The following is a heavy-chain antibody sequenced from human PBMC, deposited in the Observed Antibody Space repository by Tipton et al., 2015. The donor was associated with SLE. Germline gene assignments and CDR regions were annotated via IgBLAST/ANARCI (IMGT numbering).Heavy chain of an antibody. V-gene: IGHV4-30-2*01. CDR1: GASITIGGYS. J-gene: IGHJ2*01. CDR3: ARLAESPGYFDL. Sequence: TLSLTCTVSGASITIGGYSWSWIRQPPGKGLEWIGYIHHSGSTYYNPSLKSRVPLSVDTSENQFSLKLTSVTAADTAVYYCARLAESPGYFDLWGRGTLVTVSS. CDR2: IHHSGST. D-gene: IGHD5-24*01.